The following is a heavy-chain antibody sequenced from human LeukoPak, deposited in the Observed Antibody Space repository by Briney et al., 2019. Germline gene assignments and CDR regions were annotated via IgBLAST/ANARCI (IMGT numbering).Heavy chain of an antibody. Sequence: PSQTLSLTCAVSGGSISSGGYSWSWIRQPPGKGLEWIGYIYHSGSTYYNPSLKSRVTISVDRSKNQFSLKLSFVTAADTAVYYCARAPLLWFGESNYYYYYGMDVWGKGTTVTVSS. CDR3: ARAPLLWFGESNYYYYYGMDV. CDR2: IYHSGST. V-gene: IGHV4-30-2*01. D-gene: IGHD3-10*01. J-gene: IGHJ6*04. CDR1: GGSISSGGYS.